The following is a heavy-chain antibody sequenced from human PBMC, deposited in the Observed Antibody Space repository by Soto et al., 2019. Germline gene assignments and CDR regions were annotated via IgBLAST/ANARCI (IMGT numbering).Heavy chain of an antibody. CDR2: ISAYNGDT. CDR1: GYTFTNFG. CDR3: ARDGMTGTSPYGMDV. J-gene: IGHJ6*02. D-gene: IGHD1-1*01. V-gene: IGHV1-18*01. Sequence: QVQLVQSGTEVKKPGASVKVSCKASGYTFTNFGISWLRQAPGQGLEWVGWISAYNGDTKYVARKLQGRVTMTTDTSTSTAYMELRSLRSDDTAVYYCARDGMTGTSPYGMDVWGQGTTVTVSS.